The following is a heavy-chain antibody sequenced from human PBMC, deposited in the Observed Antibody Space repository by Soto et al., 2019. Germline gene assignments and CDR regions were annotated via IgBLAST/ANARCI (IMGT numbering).Heavy chain of an antibody. CDR2: IYDSGSP. Sequence: QVQLQESGPGQVKPSETLSLTCTISGGSVSVYYWSWIRQPPGQALEGIGYIYDSGSPYYNPALRSRVSISADTPKNQISLKLTPATAADTAVYYWARGVGSSPPRYWGRGTLVTVSS. CDR3: ARGVGSSPPRY. V-gene: IGHV4-59*02. CDR1: GGSVSVYY. J-gene: IGHJ4*02. D-gene: IGHD3-9*01.